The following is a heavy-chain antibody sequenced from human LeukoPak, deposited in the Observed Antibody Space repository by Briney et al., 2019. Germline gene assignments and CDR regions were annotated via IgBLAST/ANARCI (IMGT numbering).Heavy chain of an antibody. D-gene: IGHD6-19*01. V-gene: IGHV4-38-2*02. CDR2: IYHSGST. CDR3: ARDIPAGIAVAGDAFDI. J-gene: IGHJ3*02. CDR1: GYSISSGYY. Sequence: SETLFLTCAVSGYSISSGYYWGWIRQPPGKGLEWIGSIYHSGSTYYNPSLKSRVTISVDTSKNQFSLKLSSVTAADTAVYYCARDIPAGIAVAGDAFDIWGQGTMVTVSS.